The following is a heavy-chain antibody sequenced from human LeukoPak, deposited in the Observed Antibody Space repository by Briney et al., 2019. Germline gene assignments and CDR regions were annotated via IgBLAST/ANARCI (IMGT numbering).Heavy chain of an antibody. V-gene: IGHV3-21*01. CDR1: GFTFRSDS. Sequence: GGSMRVSCAASGFTFRSDSMNWVRQAPGKGLEWVSSISSSSSYIHNADSVKGRFTISRDNAKNSLYLQMNSLRAEDTAVYYCARVGPWVNPDYSYYYMDVWGKGTTVTVSS. CDR2: ISSSSSYI. CDR3: ARVGPWVNPDYSYYYMDV. J-gene: IGHJ6*03. D-gene: IGHD1-14*01.